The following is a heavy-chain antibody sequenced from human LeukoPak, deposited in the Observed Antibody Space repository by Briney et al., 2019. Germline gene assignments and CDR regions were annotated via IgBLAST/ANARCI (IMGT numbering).Heavy chain of an antibody. Sequence: GGSLRLSCAAYGFTFSSYAMSWVRQAPGKVMEWVSAISGSGGRTYYADSVKGRFTIRRDHSTNTLYLQMNSLRAAETAVYYCAKDLLGSSAPRYYYYYGMDVWGQGTTVTVSS. CDR2: ISGSGGRT. V-gene: IGHV3-23*01. CDR1: GFTFSSYA. CDR3: AKDLLGSSAPRYYYYYGMDV. J-gene: IGHJ6*02. D-gene: IGHD6-19*01.